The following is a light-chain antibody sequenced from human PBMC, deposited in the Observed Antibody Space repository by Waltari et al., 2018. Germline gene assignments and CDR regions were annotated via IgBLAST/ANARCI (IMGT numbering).Light chain of an antibody. CDR2: HAS. J-gene: IGKJ1*01. CDR3: QQYVESPAT. CDR1: QNVRIY. V-gene: IGKV3-20*01. Sequence: EIVLTQSPRTVSLCPGDRATFSCWASQNVRIYLPWYQQTPGQAPRPLIYHASTRANGITDRFSASGSGTDFTLTISRLEPEDFAMYYCQQYVESPATFGQGTKVVIK.